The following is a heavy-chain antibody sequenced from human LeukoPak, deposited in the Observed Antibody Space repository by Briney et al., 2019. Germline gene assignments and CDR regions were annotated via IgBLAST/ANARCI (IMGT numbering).Heavy chain of an antibody. J-gene: IGHJ4*02. CDR1: GFPFNAYW. CDR3: ARSLPYGTTWYGRSDF. V-gene: IGHV3-7*03. Sequence: GSLRLSCAASGFPFNAYWMTWVRQAPGKGLEWVANIRQDGDTKYYVDSVKGRFTISRDNAMNSLYLQVNSLRAEDTAIYYCARSLPYGTTWYGRSDFWGQGTLVTVSS. D-gene: IGHD6-13*01. CDR2: IRQDGDTK.